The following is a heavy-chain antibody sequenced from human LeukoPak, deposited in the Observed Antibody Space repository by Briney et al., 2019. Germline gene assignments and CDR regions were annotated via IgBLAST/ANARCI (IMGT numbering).Heavy chain of an antibody. V-gene: IGHV4-39*01. CDR1: GASINSNNYY. J-gene: IGHJ4*02. CDR2: IYYTGSA. Sequence: SETLSLTCTVSGASINSNNYYWGWIRQPPGKGLEWIGTIYYTGSAYFNPSLKGRVTISVDTSKNQFSLRLSSVTAADTAVYYCQSRFLEWLLDYWGQGTLVTVSS. D-gene: IGHD3-3*01. CDR3: QSRFLEWLLDY.